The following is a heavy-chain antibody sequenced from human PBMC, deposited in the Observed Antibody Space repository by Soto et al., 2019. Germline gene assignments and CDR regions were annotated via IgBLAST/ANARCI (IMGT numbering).Heavy chain of an antibody. J-gene: IGHJ4*02. CDR3: AKDPVSYYDILTGYSPFDY. CDR1: GFTFSSYA. D-gene: IGHD3-9*01. CDR2: ISGSGGST. V-gene: IGHV3-23*01. Sequence: GGSLRLSCAASGFTFSSYAMSWVRQAPGKGLEWVSAISGSGGSTYYADSVKGRFTISRDNSKNTLYLQMNSLRAEDTAVYYCAKDPVSYYDILTGYSPFDYWGQGTLVTVSS.